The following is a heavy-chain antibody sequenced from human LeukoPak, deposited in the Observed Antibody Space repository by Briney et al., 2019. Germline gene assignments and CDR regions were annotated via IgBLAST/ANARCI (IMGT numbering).Heavy chain of an antibody. J-gene: IGHJ4*02. CDR3: AQATTVSTGRYFDY. Sequence: GRSLRLSCAASGFTFDDYAMHWVRQAPGKGLEWVSGISWNSGSIGYADAVKGRFTTSRDNAKNSLYLQMNSLRAEDSALYYCAQATTVSTGRYFDYWGQGTLVTVSS. V-gene: IGHV3-9*01. CDR1: GFTFDDYA. D-gene: IGHD4-17*01. CDR2: ISWNSGSI.